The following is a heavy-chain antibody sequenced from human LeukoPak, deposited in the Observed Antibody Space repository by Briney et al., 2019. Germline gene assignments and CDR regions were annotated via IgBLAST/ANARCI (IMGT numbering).Heavy chain of an antibody. Sequence: GASVKVSCKASGYTFTTYGISWVRQAPGQGLEWMGWISAYNGNTNYAQKLQGRVTMTTDTSTSTAYMELRSLRSDDTAVYYCATAGIAAGLYYFDYWGQGTLVTVSS. J-gene: IGHJ4*02. D-gene: IGHD6-13*01. CDR1: GYTFTTYG. CDR3: ATAGIAAGLYYFDY. V-gene: IGHV1-18*01. CDR2: ISAYNGNT.